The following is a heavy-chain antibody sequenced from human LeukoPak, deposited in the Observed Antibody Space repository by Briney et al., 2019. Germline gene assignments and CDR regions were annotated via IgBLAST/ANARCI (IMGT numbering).Heavy chain of an antibody. CDR2: IYYSGST. D-gene: IGHD3-22*01. J-gene: IGHJ4*02. V-gene: IGHV4-31*03. CDR1: GGSISSGGYY. Sequence: SETLSLTCTVSGGSISSGGYYWSWIRQHPGKGLERIGYIYYSGSTYYNPSLKSRVTISVDTSKNQFSLKLSSVTAADTAVYYCARVVATMIVDWGQGTLVTVSS. CDR3: ARVVATMIVD.